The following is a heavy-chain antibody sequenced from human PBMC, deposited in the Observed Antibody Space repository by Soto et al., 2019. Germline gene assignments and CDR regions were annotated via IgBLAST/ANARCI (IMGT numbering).Heavy chain of an antibody. Sequence: EAQLLDSGGGLVQPGGSLRLSCIGSGFTFSNYAMSWVRQAPGKGPEWVSVISGSGFTTDYADSVKGRFTISRDNSNNTVYLQMNSLRVEDTAIYYCAKDRASGYNTHWYPRFDPWGPGTLVTVSS. V-gene: IGHV3-23*01. CDR3: AKDRASGYNTHWYPRFDP. J-gene: IGHJ5*02. CDR1: GFTFSNYA. D-gene: IGHD6-13*01. CDR2: ISGSGFTT.